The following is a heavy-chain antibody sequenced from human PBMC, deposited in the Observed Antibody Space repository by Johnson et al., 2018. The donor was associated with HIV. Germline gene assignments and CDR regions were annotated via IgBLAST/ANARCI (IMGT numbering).Heavy chain of an antibody. CDR3: ARDRTLWQLVRPGGAFDI. Sequence: MLLVESGGGVVQPGRSLRLSCAAPGFTFSSYAMHWVRQAPGKGLEWVAVISYDGSNKYYADSVKGRFTISRDNSKTTLYLQMNSPRAGDTAVYFCARDRTLWQLVRPGGAFDIWGQGTMVTVSS. CDR2: ISYDGSNK. J-gene: IGHJ3*02. V-gene: IGHV3-30-3*01. CDR1: GFTFSSYA. D-gene: IGHD6-6*01.